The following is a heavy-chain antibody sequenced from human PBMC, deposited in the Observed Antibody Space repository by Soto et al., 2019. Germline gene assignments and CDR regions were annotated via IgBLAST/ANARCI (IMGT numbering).Heavy chain of an antibody. CDR1: GGTFSSYA. Sequence: GASVKVSCQASGGTFSSYAISWVRQAPGQGLEWMGGIIPIFGTANYAQKFQGRVTITADKSTSTAYMELSSLRSEDTAVYYCATYSGWYEDYYYYYGMDVWGQGTTVTVSS. CDR2: IIPIFGTA. D-gene: IGHD6-19*01. V-gene: IGHV1-69*06. J-gene: IGHJ6*02. CDR3: ATYSGWYEDYYYYYGMDV.